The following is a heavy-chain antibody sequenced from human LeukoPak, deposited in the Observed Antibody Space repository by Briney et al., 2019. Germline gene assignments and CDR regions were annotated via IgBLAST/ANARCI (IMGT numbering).Heavy chain of an antibody. V-gene: IGHV3-23*01. CDR2: ISGSGGST. D-gene: IGHD3-10*01. CDR3: AKDGIRSQWFGESSWFDP. CDR1: GFTFSSYA. Sequence: PGGSLRLSCAASGFTFSSYAMSWVRQAPGKGLEWVSAISGSGGSTYYADSVKGRFTISRDNSKNTLYLQMNSLRAEDTAVYYCAKDGIRSQWFGESSWFDPWGQGTLVTVSS. J-gene: IGHJ5*02.